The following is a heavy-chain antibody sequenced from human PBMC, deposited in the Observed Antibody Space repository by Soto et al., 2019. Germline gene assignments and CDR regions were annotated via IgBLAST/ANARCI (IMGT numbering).Heavy chain of an antibody. CDR2: ISSSGTTI. V-gene: IGHV3-48*04. D-gene: IGHD6-13*01. Sequence: PGGSLRLSGAASGFTFTRYSMNWVRQAPGKGLEWVSYISSSGTTIYYTDSVKGRFTISRDNAKKSLCLQMNSLRAEDTAVYYCVRFGGAAGGRGDYWGQGTLVTVSS. J-gene: IGHJ4*02. CDR3: VRFGGAAGGRGDY. CDR1: GFTFTRYS.